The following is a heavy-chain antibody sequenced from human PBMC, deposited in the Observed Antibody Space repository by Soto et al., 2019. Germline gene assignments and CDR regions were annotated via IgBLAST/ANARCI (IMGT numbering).Heavy chain of an antibody. CDR1: GHSVIGDFY. D-gene: IGHD2-2*01. Sequence: SETLSLTCAVSGHSVIGDFYWGWIRQSPGKGLEWIGSVFPSGNTYYNPSFKSRVAIATDTAKNQVSLQVTSVTDADTALYYCVAYTASRNWFDPWGQGILVTVSS. V-gene: IGHV4-38-2*01. CDR2: VFPSGNT. J-gene: IGHJ5*02. CDR3: VAYTASRNWFDP.